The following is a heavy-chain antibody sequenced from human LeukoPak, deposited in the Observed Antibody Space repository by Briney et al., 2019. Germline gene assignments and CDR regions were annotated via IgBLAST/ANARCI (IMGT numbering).Heavy chain of an antibody. Sequence: GESLKISCKGSGYSFTSCWIGWVRQMPGKGLEWMGIIYPGDSDTRYSPSFQGQVTISADKSISTAYLQWSSLKASDTAMYYCARRSATVVTPEERGAFDIWGQGTMVTVSS. CDR3: ARRSATVVTPEERGAFDI. CDR2: IYPGDSDT. D-gene: IGHD4-23*01. J-gene: IGHJ3*02. V-gene: IGHV5-51*01. CDR1: GYSFTSCW.